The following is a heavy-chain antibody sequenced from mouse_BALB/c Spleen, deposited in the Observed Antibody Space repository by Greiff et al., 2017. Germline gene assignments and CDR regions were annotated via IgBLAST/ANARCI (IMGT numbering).Heavy chain of an antibody. J-gene: IGHJ2*01. CDR2: ISDGGSYT. Sequence: EVKVVESGGGLVKPGGSLKLSCAASGFTFSDYYMYWVRQTPEKRLEWVATISDGGSYTYYPDSVKGRFTISRDNAKNNLYLQMSSLKSEDTAMYYCARGVATDYFDDWGQGTTLTVSS. D-gene: IGHD1-1*01. CDR3: ARGVATDYFDD. V-gene: IGHV5-4*02. CDR1: GFTFSDYY.